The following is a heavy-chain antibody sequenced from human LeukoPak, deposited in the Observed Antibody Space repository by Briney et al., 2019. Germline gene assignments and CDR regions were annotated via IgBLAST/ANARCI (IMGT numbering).Heavy chain of an antibody. CDR2: IRCDGSNK. J-gene: IGHJ5*02. CDR3: AKDDWFDP. CDR1: GFTFSSYG. Sequence: PGGSLRLSCAASGFTFSSYGMHWVRQAPGKGLEWVAFIRCDGSNKYYADSVKGRFTISRDNSKNTLYLQMNSLRAEDTAVYYCAKDDWFDPWGQGTLVTVSS. V-gene: IGHV3-30*02.